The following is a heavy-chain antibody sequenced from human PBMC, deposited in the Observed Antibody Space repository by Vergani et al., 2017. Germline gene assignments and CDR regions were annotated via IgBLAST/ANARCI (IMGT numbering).Heavy chain of an antibody. Sequence: EVQLVESGGGLVQPGGSLRLSCAASGFSFSTYWMTWVRQAPGKGLEWGANINLDGSAKYYVDSVKGRFTISRDNAKNSLYLQMNSLRADDTAVYYCARTPTGTFDYWGQGTLVTVSS. J-gene: IGHJ4*02. D-gene: IGHD3-9*01. CDR2: INLDGSAK. V-gene: IGHV3-7*01. CDR1: GFSFSTYW. CDR3: ARTPTGTFDY.